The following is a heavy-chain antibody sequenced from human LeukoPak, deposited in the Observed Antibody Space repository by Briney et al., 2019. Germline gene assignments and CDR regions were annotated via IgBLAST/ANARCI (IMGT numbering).Heavy chain of an antibody. CDR3: ARDTGYSSSWYHRFDP. J-gene: IGHJ5*02. D-gene: IGHD6-13*01. CDR1: GYTFTSYG. Sequence: ASVKVSCKASGYTFTSYGISWVRQAPGQGLEWRGWISAYNGNTNYAQKLQGRVTMTTDTSTSTAYMELRSLRSDDTAVYYCARDTGYSSSWYHRFDPRGQGTLVTVSS. V-gene: IGHV1-18*01. CDR2: ISAYNGNT.